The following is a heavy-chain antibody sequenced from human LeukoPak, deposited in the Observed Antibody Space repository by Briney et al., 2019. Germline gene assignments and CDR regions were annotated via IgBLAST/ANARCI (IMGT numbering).Heavy chain of an antibody. CDR2: IYTSGST. D-gene: IGHD3-22*01. CDR1: GGSISSYY. V-gene: IGHV4-4*07. CDR3: ARDTTSYYYDSSGYWPN. Sequence: PSETLSLTCTVSGGSISSYYRSWIRQPAGKGLEWIGRIYTSGSTNYNPSLKSRVTMSVDTSKNQFSLKLSSVTAADTAVYYCARDTTSYYYDSSGYWPNWGQGTLVTVSS. J-gene: IGHJ4*02.